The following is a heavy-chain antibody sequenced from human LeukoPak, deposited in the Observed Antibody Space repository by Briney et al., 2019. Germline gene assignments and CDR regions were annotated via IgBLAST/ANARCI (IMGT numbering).Heavy chain of an antibody. D-gene: IGHD3-16*01. CDR3: ARGASVLPSAYFDY. CDR2: IKEDGNEE. CDR1: GFTFSSYW. J-gene: IGHJ4*02. V-gene: IGHV3-7*01. Sequence: GGSLRLSCAASGFTFSSYWMSWVRQAPGKGPEWVANIKEDGNEEYYLDSVKGRFSISRDNAKDSLYLQMNTLRAEDTALYYCARGASVLPSAYFDYWGQGALVTVSS.